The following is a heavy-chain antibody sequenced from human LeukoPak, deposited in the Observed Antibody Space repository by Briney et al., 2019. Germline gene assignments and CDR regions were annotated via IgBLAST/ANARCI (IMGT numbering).Heavy chain of an antibody. CDR3: ARGAHDFWSLYGMDV. J-gene: IGHJ6*02. CDR2: INPSGGST. D-gene: IGHD3-3*01. V-gene: IGHV1-46*01. CDR1: GYTFTSYY. Sequence: GASVKVSCKASGYTFTSYYMHWVRQAPGQGLEWMGIINPSGGSTSYAQKFQGRVTMTRDTYTSTVYMELSSLRSEDTAVYYCARGAHDFWSLYGMDVWGQGTTVTVSS.